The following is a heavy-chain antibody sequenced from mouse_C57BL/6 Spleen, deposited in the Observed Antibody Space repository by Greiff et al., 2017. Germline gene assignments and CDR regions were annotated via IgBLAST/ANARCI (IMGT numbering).Heavy chain of an antibody. CDR1: GYTFTSYW. J-gene: IGHJ2*01. V-gene: IGHV1-61*01. D-gene: IGHD1-1*01. CDR3: ARGYYGSSPDY. CDR2: IYPSDSET. Sequence: VQLQQPGAELVRPGSSVKLSCKASGYTFTSYWMDWVKQRPGQGLEWIGNIYPSDSETHYNQKFKDKATLTVYKSSSTAYMQLSSLTSEDSAVYYCARGYYGSSPDYWGQCTTLTVSS.